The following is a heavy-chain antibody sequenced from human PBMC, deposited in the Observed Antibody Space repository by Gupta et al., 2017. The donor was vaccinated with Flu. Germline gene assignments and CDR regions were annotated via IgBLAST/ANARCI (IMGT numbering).Heavy chain of an antibody. CDR2: IKSKTDGGTT. Sequence: EVQLVESGGGLVKPGGSLRLSCAASGFTFSNAWMSWVRQAPGKGLEWVGRIKSKTDGGTTDYAAPVKGRFTISRDDSKNTLYLQMNSLKTEDTAVYYCTTDGDDGGGRFLEWLLPTGYWGQGTLVTVSS. CDR3: TTDGDDGGGRFLEWLLPTGY. CDR1: GFTFSNAW. J-gene: IGHJ4*02. D-gene: IGHD3-3*01. V-gene: IGHV3-15*01.